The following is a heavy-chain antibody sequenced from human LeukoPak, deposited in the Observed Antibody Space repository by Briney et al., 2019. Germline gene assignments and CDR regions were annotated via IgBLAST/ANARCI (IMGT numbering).Heavy chain of an antibody. CDR1: GFTFSTHW. CDR2: IKEDGSVK. CDR3: ARDSTWQLDY. J-gene: IGHJ4*02. D-gene: IGHD5-12*01. Sequence: PGGSLRLSCTASGFTFSTHWMTWVRQPPGKGLEWVANIKEDGSVKYYVDSVKGRFTISRDNTKNALYLQMNGLRADDTAVYFCARDSTWQLDYWGQGTLITVSS. V-gene: IGHV3-7*03.